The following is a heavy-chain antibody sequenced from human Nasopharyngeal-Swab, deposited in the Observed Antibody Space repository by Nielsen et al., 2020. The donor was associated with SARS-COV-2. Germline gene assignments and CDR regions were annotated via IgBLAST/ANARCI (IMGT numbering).Heavy chain of an antibody. CDR2: INHSGST. D-gene: IGHD1-7*01. Sequence: WIRHSPGKGLERIGEINHSGSTNYNPSLKIRVTISVDTSKNPFSLKLSPVTAADTAVYYCARGEGITGTTPGAFDIWGQGTIVTVSS. J-gene: IGHJ3*02. V-gene: IGHV4-34*01. CDR3: ARGEGITGTTPGAFDI.